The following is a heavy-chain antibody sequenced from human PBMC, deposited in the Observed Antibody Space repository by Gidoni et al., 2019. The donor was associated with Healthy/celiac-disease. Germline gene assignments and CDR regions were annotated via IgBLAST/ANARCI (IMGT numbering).Heavy chain of an antibody. CDR2: SYRGDSET. V-gene: IGHV5-51*01. CDR1: GDSRSSYW. D-gene: IGHD6-13*01. CDR3: ARPLWAAGFFDAFDI. Sequence: EVQLVQSGAEVKKPGETLKISRKASGDSRSSYWIGWVSQMPGKGLEWMGSSYRGDSETRYSPSFQCHVTISADKSINSAYLQCTSLKDSATSMYYCARPLWAAGFFDAFDIWGQGTMVTVSS. J-gene: IGHJ3*02.